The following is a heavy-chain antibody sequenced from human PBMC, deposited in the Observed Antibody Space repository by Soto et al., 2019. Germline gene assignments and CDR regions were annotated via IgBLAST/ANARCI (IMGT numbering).Heavy chain of an antibody. Sequence: EVQLVESGGGLVQPGGSLRLSCAASGFTFSSYDMHWVRQATGKGLEWVSAIGTAGDTYYPGSVKGRSTISRENAKNSLYLQRNSLRAADTAVYYCARVFSRPDYYYGMDVWGQGTTVTVSS. CDR1: GFTFSSYD. CDR2: IGTAGDT. V-gene: IGHV3-13*01. J-gene: IGHJ6*02. CDR3: ARVFSRPDYYYGMDV.